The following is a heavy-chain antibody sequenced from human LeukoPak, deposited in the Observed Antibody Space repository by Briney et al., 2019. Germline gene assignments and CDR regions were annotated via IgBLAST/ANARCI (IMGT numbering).Heavy chain of an antibody. CDR1: GSPFSSYG. J-gene: IGHJ1*01. CDR2: IRYDGSDE. D-gene: IGHD2-15*01. V-gene: IGHV3-33*03. CDR3: ASGYCSGGSCYSGYFQH. Sequence: RKSLRLSCSAPGSPFSSYGIDSVRQTPRKGLERVAMIRYDGSDEYYLDSVNGRFTIYRDNSKNPVYLQLNGLRVEDTAVYYCASGYCSGGSCYSGYFQHWGQGTLVTVSS.